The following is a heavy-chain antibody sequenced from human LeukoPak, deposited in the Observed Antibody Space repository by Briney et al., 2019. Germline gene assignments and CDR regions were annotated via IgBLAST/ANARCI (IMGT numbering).Heavy chain of an antibody. D-gene: IGHD2-21*01. J-gene: IGHJ6*02. Sequence: ASVKVSCKASGGTFSSYAISWVRQAPGQGLEWMGGIIPIFGTANYAQKFQGRVTITADKSTSTAYMELSSLRSEDTAVYYCARKAAYCGGDCYYGMDVWGQGTTVTVSS. CDR2: IIPIFGTA. CDR1: GGTFSSYA. CDR3: ARKAAYCGGDCYYGMDV. V-gene: IGHV1-69*06.